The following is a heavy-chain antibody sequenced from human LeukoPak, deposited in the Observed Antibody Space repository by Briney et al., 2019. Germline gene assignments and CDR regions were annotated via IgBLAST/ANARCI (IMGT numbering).Heavy chain of an antibody. D-gene: IGHD6-13*01. V-gene: IGHV3-21*01. CDR3: ARDSSSWSTYWFDP. CDR2: ISSSSSYI. J-gene: IGHJ5*02. CDR1: GFTFSSYS. Sequence: GGSLRLSCAASGFTFSSYSMNWVRQAPGKGLEWVSSISSSSSYIYYADSVKGRFTISRDNAKNSLYLQMNRLRAEDTAVYYCARDSSSWSTYWFDPWGQGTLVTVSS.